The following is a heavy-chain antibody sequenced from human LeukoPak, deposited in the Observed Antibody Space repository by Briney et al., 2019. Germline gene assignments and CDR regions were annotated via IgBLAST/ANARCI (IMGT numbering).Heavy chain of an antibody. CDR2: VNPSGGST. CDR3: ARDNSVGDIAWWFDP. V-gene: IGHV1-46*01. J-gene: IGHJ5*02. CDR1: GYTFTSYF. D-gene: IGHD3-10*01. Sequence: ASVKVSCKASGYTFTSYFMYWVRQAPGQGLEWMGIVNPSGGSTNYAQKFQGRLTMTRDTSISTAYMELSRLRSDDTAVYYCARDNSVGDIAWWFDPWGQGTLVTVSS.